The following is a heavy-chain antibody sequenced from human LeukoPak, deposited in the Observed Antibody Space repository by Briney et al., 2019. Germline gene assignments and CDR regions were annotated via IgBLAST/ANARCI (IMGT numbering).Heavy chain of an antibody. D-gene: IGHD3-22*01. CDR2: ISGSGGST. CDR3: AKVGIRISLIVVVFTTADDWYFDL. J-gene: IGHJ2*01. V-gene: IGHV3-23*01. Sequence: PGGSLRLSCAASGFTFSSYSMNWVRQAPGKWLEWVSGISGSGGSTYYADSVKGRLTISRDNSKNTLYLQMDSLRAEDTAVYYCAKVGIRISLIVVVFTTADDWYFDLWGRGTLVTVSS. CDR1: GFTFSSYS.